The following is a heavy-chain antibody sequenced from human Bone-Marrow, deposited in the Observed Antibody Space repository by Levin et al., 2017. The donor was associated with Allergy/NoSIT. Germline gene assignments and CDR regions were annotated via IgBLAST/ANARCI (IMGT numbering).Heavy chain of an antibody. Sequence: ASVKVSCKASGYTFTGYYMHWVRQAPGQGLEWMGRINPNSGGTNYAQKFQGRVTMTRDTSISTAYMELSRLGSDDTAVYYCARDECRRNYGLGYWGQGTLVTVSS. J-gene: IGHJ4*02. CDR1: GYTFTGYY. D-gene: IGHD4-17*01. CDR3: ARDECRRNYGLGY. CDR2: INPNSGGT. V-gene: IGHV1-2*06.